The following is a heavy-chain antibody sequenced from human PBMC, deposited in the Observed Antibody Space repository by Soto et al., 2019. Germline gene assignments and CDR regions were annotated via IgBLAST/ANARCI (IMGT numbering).Heavy chain of an antibody. CDR1: GYTFIDFG. V-gene: IGHV1-18*01. CDR2: ISAYNGNT. D-gene: IGHD3-22*01. Sequence: ASVKVSCKASGYTFIDFGISWVRQAPGQGLEWMGWISAYNGNTNYAQSLQGRLTVTTDTSTSTAHMELRSLRFDDTAVYYCVRYSDSRATPDFWAQGTLVTVSS. CDR3: VRYSDSRATPDF. J-gene: IGHJ4*02.